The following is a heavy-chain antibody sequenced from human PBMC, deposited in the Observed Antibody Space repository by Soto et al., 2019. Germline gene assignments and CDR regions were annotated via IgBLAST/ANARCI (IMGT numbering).Heavy chain of an antibody. CDR2: IKQDGSEK. V-gene: IGHV3-7*01. J-gene: IGHJ4*02. CDR3: ARDFHQLERDYDYIWGRYRYWGMFDY. Sequence: EVQLVESGGGLVQPGGSLRLSCAASGFTFSSYWMSWVRQAPGKGLEWVANIKQDGSEKYYVDSVKGRFTISRDNAKNSLYLQMNSLRAEDTAVYYCARDFHQLERDYDYIWGRYRYWGMFDYWGQGTLVTVSS. CDR1: GFTFSSYW. D-gene: IGHD3-16*02.